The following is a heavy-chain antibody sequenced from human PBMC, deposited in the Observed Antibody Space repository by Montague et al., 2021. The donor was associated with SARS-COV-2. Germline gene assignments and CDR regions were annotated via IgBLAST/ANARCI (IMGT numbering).Heavy chain of an antibody. CDR3: ARVRITMIMVVTYFDY. CDR2: IYYSGST. D-gene: IGHD3-22*01. Sequence: TLSLTCTVSGGSISSGGYYWSWIRQHPGKGLEWIGYIYYSGSTXYNPSLKSRITISVDTSKNQFSLKLSSVTAADTAVYYCARVRITMIMVVTYFDYWGQGTLVTVSS. J-gene: IGHJ4*02. CDR1: GGSISSGGYY. V-gene: IGHV4-31*03.